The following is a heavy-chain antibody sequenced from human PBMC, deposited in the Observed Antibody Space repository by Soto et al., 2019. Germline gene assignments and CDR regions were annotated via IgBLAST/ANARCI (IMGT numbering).Heavy chain of an antibody. CDR3: ARDRKWLRFGTTVTTDKFDP. CDR2: ISSSGSTI. CDR1: GFTFSDYY. Sequence: VGSLRLSCAASGFTFSDYYMSWIRQAPGKGLEWVSYISSSGSTIYYADSVKGRFTISRDNAKNSLYLQMNSLRAEDTAVYYCARDRKWLRFGTTVTTDKFDPWGQGTLVTVSS. D-gene: IGHD4-17*01. V-gene: IGHV3-11*01. J-gene: IGHJ5*02.